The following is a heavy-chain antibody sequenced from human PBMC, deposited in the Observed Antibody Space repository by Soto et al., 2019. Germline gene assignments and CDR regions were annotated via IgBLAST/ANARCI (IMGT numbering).Heavy chain of an antibody. V-gene: IGHV1-69*02. D-gene: IGHD4-17*01. CDR2: IIPILGIA. CDR3: ARGGDFGDYVTNSFGY. J-gene: IGHJ4*02. Sequence: QVQLVQSGAEVKKPGSSVKVSCKASGGTFSSYTISWVRQAPGQGLEWMGRIIPILGIANYAQKFQGRVTITADKTTRPAYMGVSSLRSEDTAVDYWARGGDFGDYVTNSFGYWGQGTLVTVSS. CDR1: GGTFSSYT.